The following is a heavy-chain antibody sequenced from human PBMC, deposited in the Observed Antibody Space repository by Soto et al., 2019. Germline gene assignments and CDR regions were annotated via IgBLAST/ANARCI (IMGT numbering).Heavy chain of an antibody. CDR3: AHRYAIQYYFDY. V-gene: IGHV2-5*02. Sequence: QITLKESGPTLVKPTQTLTLTCTFSGFSLSTSGVGVGWIRQPPGKALEWLALIYWDDIKRYSPSLKSRLTITMDTSKNQVVLTMTNMDPVATATYYCAHRYAIQYYFDYWGQGTLVTVSS. D-gene: IGHD2-8*01. CDR1: GFSLSTSGVG. CDR2: IYWDDIK. J-gene: IGHJ4*02.